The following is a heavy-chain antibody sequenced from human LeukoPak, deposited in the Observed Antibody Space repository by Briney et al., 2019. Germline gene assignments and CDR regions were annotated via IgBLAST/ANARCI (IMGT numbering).Heavy chain of an antibody. J-gene: IGHJ4*02. CDR1: GGTFSSYA. CDR3: AREAVAAPVDY. CDR2: ISAYNGNT. D-gene: IGHD6-19*01. Sequence: ASVKVSCKASGGTFSSYAISWVRQAPGQGLEWMGWISAYNGNTNYAQKLQGRVTMTTDTSTSTAYMELRSLRSDDTAVYYCAREAVAAPVDYWGQGTLVTVSS. V-gene: IGHV1-18*01.